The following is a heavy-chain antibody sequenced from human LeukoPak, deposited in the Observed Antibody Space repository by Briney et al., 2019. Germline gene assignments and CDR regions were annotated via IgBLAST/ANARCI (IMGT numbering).Heavy chain of an antibody. CDR1: GYTFTSYW. J-gene: IGHJ1*01. Sequence: GESLKISCKGSGYTFTSYWIGWVRQIPGKGLEWMGIIYPGDSDTRYSPSFQGQVTISADKSISTAYLQWSSLKASDTAMYYCARVARQWLVQGYFQHWGQGTLVTVSS. D-gene: IGHD6-19*01. CDR3: ARVARQWLVQGYFQH. V-gene: IGHV5-51*01. CDR2: IYPGDSDT.